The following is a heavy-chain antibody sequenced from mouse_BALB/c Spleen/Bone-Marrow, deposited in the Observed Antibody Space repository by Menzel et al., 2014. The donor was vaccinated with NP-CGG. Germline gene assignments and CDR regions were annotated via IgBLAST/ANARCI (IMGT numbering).Heavy chain of an antibody. V-gene: IGHV1-9*01. CDR1: GYTFSSYW. CDR2: ILPGSDST. Sequence: QVQLKQSGVELMKPGASVEISCKATGYTFSSYWIEWVKQRPGHGLEWIGEILPGSDSTNYNENFKGKATFTADTSSNTAYMQLNSLTSEDSAVYFCARDSSDYLAWFAYWGQGTLVTVSA. D-gene: IGHD3-2*01. J-gene: IGHJ3*01. CDR3: ARDSSDYLAWFAY.